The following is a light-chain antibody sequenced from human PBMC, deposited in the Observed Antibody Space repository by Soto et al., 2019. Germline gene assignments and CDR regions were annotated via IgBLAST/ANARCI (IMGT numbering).Light chain of an antibody. V-gene: IGKV3-15*01. Sequence: EIVMTQSPATLSVSPGERATLSCRASQSVSSNLAWYQQKPGQAPRHLIYGASTRRTGIPARFSGSGSGTEFTLTISSLQSEDFAVYYCQQYNNWPFTFGPGTKVDIK. J-gene: IGKJ3*01. CDR2: GAS. CDR1: QSVSSN. CDR3: QQYNNWPFT.